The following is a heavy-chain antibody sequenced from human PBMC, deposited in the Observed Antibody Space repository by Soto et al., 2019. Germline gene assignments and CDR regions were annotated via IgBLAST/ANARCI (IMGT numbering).Heavy chain of an antibody. CDR2: ISGSGGST. J-gene: IGHJ3*02. CDR1: GFTFSSYA. V-gene: IGHV3-23*01. D-gene: IGHD6-19*01. Sequence: GGSLRLSCAASGFTFSSYAMSWVRQAPGKGLEWVSAISGSGGSTYYADSVKGRFTISRDNSKNTLYLQMNSLRAEDTAVYYCAKDRRPWLVGLFAFDIWGQGTMVTVSS. CDR3: AKDRRPWLVGLFAFDI.